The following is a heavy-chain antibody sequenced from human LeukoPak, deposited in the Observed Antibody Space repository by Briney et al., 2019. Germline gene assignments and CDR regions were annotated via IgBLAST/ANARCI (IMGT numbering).Heavy chain of an antibody. Sequence: SVKVSCKASGGTFSSYAISWVRQAPGQGLEWMGGIIPIFGTANYAQKFQGRVTITADESTSTAYMELSSLRPEDTAVYYCARVYSSGWSPNWFDPWGQGTLVTVSS. V-gene: IGHV1-69*01. CDR3: ARVYSSGWSPNWFDP. CDR1: GGTFSSYA. CDR2: IIPIFGTA. D-gene: IGHD6-19*01. J-gene: IGHJ5*02.